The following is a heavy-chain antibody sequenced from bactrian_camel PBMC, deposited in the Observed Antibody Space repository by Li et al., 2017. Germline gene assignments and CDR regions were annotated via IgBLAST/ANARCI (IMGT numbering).Heavy chain of an antibody. D-gene: IGHD1*01. CDR1: RDTGNYY. V-gene: IGHV3S55*01. Sequence: HVQLVESGGGSVTAGGSLRLSCAVSRDTGNYYMARFRQAPGKEREGVAAIDSDGRSSYRDSVKDRFAISKDNARNTLYLQMNSLEPEDTATYYCAADLVTDEPSLVEREYYYWGQGTQVTVS. J-gene: IGHJ4*01. CDR3: AADLVTDEPSLVEREYYY. CDR2: IDSDGRS.